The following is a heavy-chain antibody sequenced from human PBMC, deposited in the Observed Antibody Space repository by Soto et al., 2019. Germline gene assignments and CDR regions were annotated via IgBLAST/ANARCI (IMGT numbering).Heavy chain of an antibody. CDR1: GFTFSSYS. D-gene: IGHD3-3*01. CDR2: ISSSSSYI. CDR3: ARDSGVTYDFWSGAQDAFDI. Sequence: GGSLRLSCAASGFTFSSYSMNWVRQAPGKGLEWVSSISSSSSYIYYADSVKGRFTISRDNAKNSLYLQMNSLRAEDTAVYYCARDSGVTYDFWSGAQDAFDIWGQGTMVTVSS. J-gene: IGHJ3*02. V-gene: IGHV3-21*01.